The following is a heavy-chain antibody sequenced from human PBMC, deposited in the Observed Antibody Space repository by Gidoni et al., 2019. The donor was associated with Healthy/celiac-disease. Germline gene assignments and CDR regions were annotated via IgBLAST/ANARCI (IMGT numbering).Heavy chain of an antibody. V-gene: IGHV5-51*03. CDR3: ARRPRTRIAAAGNDY. CDR2: IYPGDSDT. J-gene: IGHJ4*02. D-gene: IGHD6-13*01. CDR1: GSTFTSYW. Sequence: EVHLVQSGPAVKKPGEFLKISCKGSGSTFTSYWIGWVGQMPGKGLEWMGIIYPGDSDTRYSPSFQGQVTISADKSISTAYLQWSSLKASDTAMYYCARRPRTRIAAAGNDYWGQGTLVTVSS.